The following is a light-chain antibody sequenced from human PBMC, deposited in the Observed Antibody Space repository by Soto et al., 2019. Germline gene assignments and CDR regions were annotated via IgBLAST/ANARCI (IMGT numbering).Light chain of an antibody. Sequence: QSALTQPPSASGSPGQSVTISCTGTSSDVGGYNYVSWYQQHPGKAPKLMIYEVSKRPTGVPDRFSGSKSGKTASLTVSGLQAEDEADYYCSSYAGSNNFVVFGGGTKPTVL. J-gene: IGLJ2*01. CDR3: SSYAGSNNFVV. CDR2: EVS. V-gene: IGLV2-8*01. CDR1: SSDVGGYNY.